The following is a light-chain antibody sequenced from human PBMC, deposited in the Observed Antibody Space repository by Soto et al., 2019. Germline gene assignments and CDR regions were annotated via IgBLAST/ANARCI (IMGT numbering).Light chain of an antibody. CDR1: RSVSSY. CDR3: QQFNSYPIT. CDR2: DAS. J-gene: IGKJ5*01. Sequence: EIVMTQSPATLSVSPGESATLSCRATRSVSSYLAWYQQKPGQAPRLLIYDASSRPTDIPARFSGSGSGTEFTLTIGGLQPDDFATYYCQQFNSYPITFGQGTRWRL. V-gene: IGKV3D-15*01.